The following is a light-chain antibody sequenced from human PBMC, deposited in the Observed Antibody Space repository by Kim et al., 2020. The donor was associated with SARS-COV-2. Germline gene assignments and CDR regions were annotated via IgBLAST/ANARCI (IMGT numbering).Light chain of an antibody. V-gene: IGKV3-15*01. CDR3: HQYNDWPPLT. Sequence: EIVMTQSPATLSVSPGERATLSCRASQSVSSNLARYQQKPGQAPRLLIYGASTRAPGIPARFSGSGSGTDFTLTIYSLQSEDFAVYYCHQYNDWPPLTFGGGTKLEI. CDR1: QSVSSN. J-gene: IGKJ4*01. CDR2: GAS.